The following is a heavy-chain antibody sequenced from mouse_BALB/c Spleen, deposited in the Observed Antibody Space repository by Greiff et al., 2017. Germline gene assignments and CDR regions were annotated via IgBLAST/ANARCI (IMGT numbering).Heavy chain of an antibody. CDR1: GYTFTSYW. CDR2: IAPGSGST. V-gene: IGHV1S41*01. Sequence: DLVKPGASVKLSCKASGYTFTSYWINWIKQRPGQGLEWIGRIAPGSGSTYYNEMFKGKATLTVDTSSSTAYIQLSSLSSEDSAVYFCARFAMITTGAMDYWGQGTSVTVSS. J-gene: IGHJ4*01. D-gene: IGHD2-4*01. CDR3: ARFAMITTGAMDY.